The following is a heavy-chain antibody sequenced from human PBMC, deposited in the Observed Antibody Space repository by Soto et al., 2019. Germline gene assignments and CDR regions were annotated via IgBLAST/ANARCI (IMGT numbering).Heavy chain of an antibody. CDR2: ISGSGGST. Sequence: GGSLRLSCAASGFTFSSNAMSWVRQAPGKGLEWVSTISGSGGSTHYADSVKGRFTISRDNSRNTLYLQMNSLRAEDTAVYYCAKTKNPSASYGDYDYWGQGTLVTVSS. CDR3: AKTKNPSASYGDYDY. D-gene: IGHD4-17*01. J-gene: IGHJ4*02. CDR1: GFTFSSNA. V-gene: IGHV3-23*01.